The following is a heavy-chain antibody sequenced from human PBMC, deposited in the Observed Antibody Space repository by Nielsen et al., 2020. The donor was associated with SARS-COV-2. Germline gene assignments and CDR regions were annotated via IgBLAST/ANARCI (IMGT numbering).Heavy chain of an antibody. Sequence: GESLKISCTASGFTFSSDALTWVRQAPGKGLEWVTFISYDGSVQYYADSVKGRFTISTDISKNTLYLQMNSLRAEDTAVYYCTKGAQLGDYWGQGTLVTVS. V-gene: IGHV3-30*18. CDR3: TKGAQLGDY. D-gene: IGHD6-13*01. CDR1: GFTFSSDA. J-gene: IGHJ4*02. CDR2: ISYDGSVQ.